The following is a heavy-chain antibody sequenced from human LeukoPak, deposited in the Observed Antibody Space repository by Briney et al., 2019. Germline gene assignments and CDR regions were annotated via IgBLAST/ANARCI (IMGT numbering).Heavy chain of an antibody. CDR3: ARGSTGNYYYYYMDV. CDR1: GYTFTGYY. V-gene: IGHV1-2*02. J-gene: IGHJ6*03. D-gene: IGHD4-17*01. CDR2: INPNSGGT. Sequence: GASVKASCKASGYTFTGYYMHWVRQAPGQGLEWMGWINPNSGGTNYAQKFQGRVTMTRDTSISTAYMELSRLRSDDTAVYYCARGSTGNYYYYYMDVWGKGTTVTVSS.